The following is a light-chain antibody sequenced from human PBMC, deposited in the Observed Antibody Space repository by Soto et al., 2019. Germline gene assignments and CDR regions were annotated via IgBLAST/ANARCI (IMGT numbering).Light chain of an antibody. CDR1: QDINIY. J-gene: IGKJ5*01. CDR2: DAS. CDR3: QLYDSLPIT. Sequence: DIHISQSPSSLFASVGARVPITGQATQDINIYLNWYQQKPGKAPNLLIYDASNLEIGVPSRFSGSGSGTHFTFTISCLQTEDIGRYYCQLYDSLPITFGRGTRLEI. V-gene: IGKV1-33*01.